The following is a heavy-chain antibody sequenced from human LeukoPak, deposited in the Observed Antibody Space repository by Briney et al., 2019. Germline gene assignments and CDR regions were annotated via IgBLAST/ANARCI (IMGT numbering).Heavy chain of an antibody. J-gene: IGHJ4*02. CDR2: ISTNGGGT. CDR1: GFTFSSYA. CDR3: ARYCNGVTCYSGYDY. V-gene: IGHV3-64*01. Sequence: GGSLRLSCAASGFTFSSYAMHWVRQTPGKGLEYVSAISTNGGGTYYANSLKGRFTISRDNSKNTLYLQMGSLRAEDMAVYFCARYCNGVTCYSGYDYWGQGTLVTVSS. D-gene: IGHD2-15*01.